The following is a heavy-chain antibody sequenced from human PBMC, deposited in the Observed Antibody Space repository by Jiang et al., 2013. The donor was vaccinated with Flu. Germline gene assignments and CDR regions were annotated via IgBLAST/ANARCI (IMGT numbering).Heavy chain of an antibody. CDR1: DGSISSSSYY. J-gene: IGHJ4*02. V-gene: IGHV4-39*01. CDR2: IYYSGST. Sequence: VKPSETLSLTCTVSDGSISSSSYYWGWIRQPPRKGLEWIGSIYYSGSTYYNPSLKSRVTISVDTSKNQFSLKLSSVTAADTAVYYCALIAAAGTPSRYWGQGTLVTVS. CDR3: ALIAAAGTPSRY. D-gene: IGHD6-13*01.